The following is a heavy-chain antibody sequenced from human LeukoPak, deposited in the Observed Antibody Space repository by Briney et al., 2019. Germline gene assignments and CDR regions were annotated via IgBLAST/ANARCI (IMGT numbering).Heavy chain of an antibody. CDR2: IYYSGST. CDR3: ARHEGSGSYYNVGWFDP. D-gene: IGHD3-10*01. Sequence: SETLSLTCTVSGGSISSYYWSWIRQPPGKGLEWIGYIYYSGSTNYNPSLKSRVTISVDTSKNQFSLKLSSVTAADTAEYYCARHEGSGSYYNVGWFDPWGQGTLVTVSS. J-gene: IGHJ5*02. CDR1: GGSISSYY. V-gene: IGHV4-59*08.